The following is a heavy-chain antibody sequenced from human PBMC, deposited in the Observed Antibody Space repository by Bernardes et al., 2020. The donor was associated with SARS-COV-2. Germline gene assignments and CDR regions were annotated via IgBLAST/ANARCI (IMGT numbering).Heavy chain of an antibody. CDR1: GFTFSDYY. Sequence: GGSLRLSCAASGFTFSDYYMSWIRQAPGKGLEWVSAISGSRGTIYYADSVKGRFTISRDNSKNTLFVQMNSLRAEDTAIYYCARGRLGSVGYFDSWGQGTLLTVSS. D-gene: IGHD3-16*01. J-gene: IGHJ4*02. V-gene: IGHV3-23*01. CDR3: ARGRLGSVGYFDS. CDR2: ISGSRGTI.